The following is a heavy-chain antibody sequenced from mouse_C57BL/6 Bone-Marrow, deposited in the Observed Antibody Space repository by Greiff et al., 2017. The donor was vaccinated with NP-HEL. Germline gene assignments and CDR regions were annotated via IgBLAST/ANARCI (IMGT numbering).Heavy chain of an antibody. CDR3: TTMDYSIYAMDY. V-gene: IGHV14-4*01. D-gene: IGHD2-5*01. J-gene: IGHJ4*01. CDR1: GFNIKDDY. CDR2: IDPENGDT. Sequence: VQLQQSGAELVRPGASVKLSCTASGFNIKDDYMHWVKQRPEQGLEWIGWIDPENGDTEYASKFQGKATITADTSSNTAYLQLSSLTSEDTAVYYCTTMDYSIYAMDYWGQGTSVTVSS.